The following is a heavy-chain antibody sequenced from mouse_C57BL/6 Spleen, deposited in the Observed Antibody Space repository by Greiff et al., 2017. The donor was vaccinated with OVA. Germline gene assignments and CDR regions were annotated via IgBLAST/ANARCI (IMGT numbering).Heavy chain of an antibody. CDR3: ARDYNKEYFDV. V-gene: IGHV5-4*01. J-gene: IGHJ1*03. CDR1: GFTFSSYA. D-gene: IGHD2-5*01. CDR2: ISDGGSYT. Sequence: EVHLVESGGGLVKPGGSLKLSCAASGFTFSSYAMSWVRQTPEKRLEWVATISDGGSYTYYPDNVKGRFTISRDNAKNNLYLQMSHLKCENTAMYYGARDYNKEYFDVWGTGTTVTVSS.